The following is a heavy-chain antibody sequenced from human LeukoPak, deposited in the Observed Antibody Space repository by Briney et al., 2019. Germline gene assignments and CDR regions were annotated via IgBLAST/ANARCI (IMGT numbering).Heavy chain of an antibody. CDR2: ISSSSSYI. J-gene: IGHJ4*02. CDR1: GFTFSSYS. D-gene: IGHD6-13*01. CDR3: ARDRQQLIIYYFDY. Sequence: PGGSLRLSWAASGFTFSSYSMNWVRQAPGKGLEWVSSISSSSSYIYYADSVKGRFTISRDNAKNSLYLQMNSLRAEDTAVYYCARDRQQLIIYYFDYWGQGTLVTVSS. V-gene: IGHV3-21*01.